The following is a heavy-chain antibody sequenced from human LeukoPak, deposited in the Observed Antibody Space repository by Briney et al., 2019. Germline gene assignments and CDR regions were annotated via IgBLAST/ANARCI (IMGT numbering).Heavy chain of an antibody. Sequence: SETLSLTWAVSGGSISSGDYPWSWIRQPPGKGLEWIGYIFHTGHTSYNPSLKSRVTISVDMSKNQLSLKLSSVTAADTAVYYCARGFYGSGSQFDYWGQGTLVTVSS. CDR2: IFHTGHT. D-gene: IGHD3-10*01. CDR1: GGSISSGDYP. J-gene: IGHJ4*02. CDR3: ARGFYGSGSQFDY. V-gene: IGHV4-30-2*01.